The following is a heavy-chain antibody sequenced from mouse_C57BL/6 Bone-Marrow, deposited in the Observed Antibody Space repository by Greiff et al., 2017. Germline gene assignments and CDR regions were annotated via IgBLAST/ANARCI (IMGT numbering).Heavy chain of an antibody. CDR1: GYAFSSSW. V-gene: IGHV1-82*01. J-gene: IGHJ2*01. Sequence: VQLQQSGPELVKPGASVKLSCKASGYAFSSSWMNWVKQRPGKGLEWIGRIYPGDGDTNYNGKFKGKATLTADKSSSTAYMQLSSLTSEDSAVYFCASITTVVATNYWGQGTTLTVSS. CDR2: IYPGDGDT. D-gene: IGHD1-1*01. CDR3: ASITTVVATNY.